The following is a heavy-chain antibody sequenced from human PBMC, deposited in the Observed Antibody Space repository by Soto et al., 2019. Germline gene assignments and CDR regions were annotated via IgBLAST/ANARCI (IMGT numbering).Heavy chain of an antibody. CDR3: AKERGYNYGYDAMDV. CDR1: GFTFSSYA. CDR2: ISGSVGST. D-gene: IGHD5-18*01. V-gene: IGHV3-23*01. J-gene: IGHJ6*02. Sequence: EVQLLESGGGLVQPGGSLRLSCAASGFTFSSYAMSWVRQAPGKGLEWVSGISGSVGSTYYADSVKGRFTSSRDNSKTTLYVQTTSRRAEDTAVSYCAKERGYNYGYDAMDVWGQGTTVSVSS.